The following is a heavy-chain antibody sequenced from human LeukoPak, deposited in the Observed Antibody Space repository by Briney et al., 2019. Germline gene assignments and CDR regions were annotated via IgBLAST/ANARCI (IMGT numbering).Heavy chain of an antibody. CDR3: ILYMDADSFNS. V-gene: IGHV3-33*03. CDR2: IWYDGSNK. CDR1: GFTFSSYG. Sequence: GRSLRLSCAASGFTFSSYGMHWVRQAPGKGLEWVAVIWYDGSNKYYADSVKGRFTLSRDNSKNTMFLQMSSLRPEDTAVYYCILYMDADSFNSWGQGTLVTVSS. J-gene: IGHJ4*02. D-gene: IGHD5-18*01.